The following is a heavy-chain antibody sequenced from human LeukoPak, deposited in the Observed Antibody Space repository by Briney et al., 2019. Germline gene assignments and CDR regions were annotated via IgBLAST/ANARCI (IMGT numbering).Heavy chain of an antibody. J-gene: IGHJ4*02. V-gene: IGHV1-69*01. CDR1: GGTFSSYA. Sequence: SVKVSCKASGGTFSSYAISWVRQAPGQGLEWMGGIIPIFGTANYAQKSQGRVTITADESTSTAYMELSSLRSEDTAVYYCAGTYYYDSSGYYLDYWGQGTLVTVSS. CDR3: AGTYYYDSSGYYLDY. D-gene: IGHD3-22*01. CDR2: IIPIFGTA.